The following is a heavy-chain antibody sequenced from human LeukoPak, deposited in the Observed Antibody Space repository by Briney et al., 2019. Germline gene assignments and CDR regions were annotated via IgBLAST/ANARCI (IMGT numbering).Heavy chain of an antibody. CDR2: INSDGSST. CDR1: RFTFSSYW. CDR3: ARGAGDQSDYYYGMDV. D-gene: IGHD3-16*01. Sequence: GGSLRLSCGASRFTFSSYWMDWVRQAPGKGLVWVSRINSDGSSTNYADSVKGRFTISRDNAKNTLYLQMNSLRAEDTAVYYCARGAGDQSDYYYGMDVWGQGTTVTVSS. V-gene: IGHV3-74*01. J-gene: IGHJ6*02.